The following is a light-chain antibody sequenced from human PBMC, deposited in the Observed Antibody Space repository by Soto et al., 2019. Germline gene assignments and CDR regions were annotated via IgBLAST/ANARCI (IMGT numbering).Light chain of an antibody. J-gene: IGLJ1*01. CDR2: EVH. Sequence: QSVLTQPPSASGSPGQSVTISCTGTSSDFSDYDYVSWYQQHPGKAPRLLIYEVHKRPSGVPDRFSGSKSGNTASLSVSGLQAEDEADYYCSSYAGNNRYVFGPGTKVTVL. CDR3: SSYAGNNRYV. CDR1: SSDFSDYDY. V-gene: IGLV2-8*01.